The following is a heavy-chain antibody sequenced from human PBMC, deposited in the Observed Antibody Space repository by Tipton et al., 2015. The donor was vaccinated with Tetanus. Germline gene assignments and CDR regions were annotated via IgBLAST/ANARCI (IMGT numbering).Heavy chain of an antibody. CDR2: IKQDGSEK. V-gene: IGHV3-7*01. CDR1: GFTFSSYW. CDR3: AREDPIAVAGRTYSYMDV. D-gene: IGHD6-19*01. J-gene: IGHJ6*03. Sequence: GSLRLSCAASGFTFSSYWMSWVRQAPGKGLEWVANIKQDGSEKYYVDSVEGRFTISRDNAKNSLYLQMNSLRAEDTAVYYCAREDPIAVAGRTYSYMDVWGKGTTVTVSS.